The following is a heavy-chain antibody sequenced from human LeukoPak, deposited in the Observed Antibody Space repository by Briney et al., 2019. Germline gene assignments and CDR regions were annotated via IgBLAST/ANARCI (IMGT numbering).Heavy chain of an antibody. D-gene: IGHD2-2*01. Sequence: PGGSLRLSCAASGFTFSSYSMNWVRQAPGKGLEWVGRIKSKTDGGTTDYAAPVKGRITISRDDSKNTLYLQMNSLKTEDTAVYYCTTEGCTRTNCYSDYWGQGTLVTVSS. CDR2: IKSKTDGGTT. CDR3: TTEGCTRTNCYSDY. J-gene: IGHJ4*02. CDR1: GFTFSSYS. V-gene: IGHV3-15*01.